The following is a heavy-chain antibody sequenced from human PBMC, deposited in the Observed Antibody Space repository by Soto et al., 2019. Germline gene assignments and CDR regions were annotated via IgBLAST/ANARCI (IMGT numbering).Heavy chain of an antibody. CDR2: IYYSGST. V-gene: IGHV4-31*03. J-gene: IGHJ5*02. D-gene: IGHD2-2*01. Sequence: SETLSLTCTVSGGSISSGGYYWSWIRQHPGKGLEWIGYIYYSGSTYYNPSLKSRVTISVDTSKNQFSLKLSSVTTADTAVYYCARALRSRHCSSTSCYNWFDPWGQGTLVTVSS. CDR3: ARALRSRHCSSTSCYNWFDP. CDR1: GGSISSGGYY.